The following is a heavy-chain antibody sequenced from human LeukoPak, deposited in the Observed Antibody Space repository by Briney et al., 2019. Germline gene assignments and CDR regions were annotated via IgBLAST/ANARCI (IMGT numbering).Heavy chain of an antibody. CDR1: GFTFSSYS. CDR3: AKGSRLGELSPDYYYYGMDV. CDR2: ISYDGSNK. J-gene: IGHJ6*02. V-gene: IGHV3-30*18. D-gene: IGHD3-16*02. Sequence: GGSLRLSCAASGFTFSSYSINWVRQAPGKGLEWVAVISYDGSNKYYADSVKGRFTISRDNSKNTLYLQMNSLRAEDTAVYYCAKGSRLGELSPDYYYYGMDVWGQGTTVTVSS.